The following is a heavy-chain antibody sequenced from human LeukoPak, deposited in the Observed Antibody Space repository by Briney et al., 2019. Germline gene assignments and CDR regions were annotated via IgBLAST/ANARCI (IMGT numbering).Heavy chain of an antibody. CDR2: INGEGSRI. V-gene: IGHV3-74*01. CDR3: ARDPGYYYYGMDV. Sequence: GVSLRLSCAVTGFNLRTDWIHWVRHSPGRGLEWVARINGEGSRISYADSVRGRFTISRDNAKNTAYLQMNSLRAEDTALYYCARDPGYYYYGMDVWGQGTTVVVSS. CDR1: GFNLRTDW. J-gene: IGHJ6*02.